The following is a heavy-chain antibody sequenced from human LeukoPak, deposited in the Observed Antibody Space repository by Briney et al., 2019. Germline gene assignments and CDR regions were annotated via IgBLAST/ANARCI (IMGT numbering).Heavy chain of an antibody. CDR3: ARGSHIVVVPAAVNWFDP. V-gene: IGHV4-34*01. CDR1: GGSFSGYY. CDR2: INHSGST. D-gene: IGHD2-2*01. Sequence: PSETLSLTCAVYGGSFSGYYWSWIRRPPGKGLEWIGVINHSGSTNYNPSLKSRVPISVDTSKNQFSLKLSSVTAADTAVYLCARGSHIVVVPAAVNWFDPWGQGTLVTVSS. J-gene: IGHJ5*02.